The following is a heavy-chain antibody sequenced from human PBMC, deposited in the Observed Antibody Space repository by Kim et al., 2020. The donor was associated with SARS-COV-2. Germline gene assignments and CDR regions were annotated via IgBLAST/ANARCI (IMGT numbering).Heavy chain of an antibody. CDR2: ISSSSSYI. CDR1: GFTFSSYS. D-gene: IGHD6-19*01. V-gene: IGHV3-21*01. CDR3: ARERGSGWGSDAFDI. Sequence: GGSLRLSCAASGFTFSSYSMNWVRQAPGKGLEWVSSISSSSSYIYYADSVKGRFTISRDNAKNSLYLQMNSLRAEDTAVYYCARERGSGWGSDAFDIWGQGTMVTVSS. J-gene: IGHJ3*02.